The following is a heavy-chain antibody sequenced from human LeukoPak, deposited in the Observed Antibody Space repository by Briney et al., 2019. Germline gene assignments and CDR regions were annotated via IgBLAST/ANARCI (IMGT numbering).Heavy chain of an antibody. D-gene: IGHD1-26*01. CDR3: AKGSTGSFLTDY. Sequence: GRSLRLSCAASGFTFDDYAMHWVRHAPGKGLEWVSGISWNSGSIGYADSVKGRFTISRDNAKKSLFLQMNSLRAEDTALYYCAKGSTGSFLTDYWGQGTLVTVSS. CDR1: GFTFDDYA. J-gene: IGHJ4*02. CDR2: ISWNSGSI. V-gene: IGHV3-9*01.